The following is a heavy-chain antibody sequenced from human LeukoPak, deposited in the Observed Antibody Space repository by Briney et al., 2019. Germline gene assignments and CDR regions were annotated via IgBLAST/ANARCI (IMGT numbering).Heavy chain of an antibody. D-gene: IGHD4-17*01. V-gene: IGHV1-69*01. CDR2: IIPIFGTA. CDR3: ARGLYGDYLNEDYFDY. CDR1: GGTFSSYA. J-gene: IGHJ4*02. Sequence: ASVKVSCTASGGTFSSYAISWVRQAPGQGLEWMGGIIPIFGTANYALKFQGRVTITADESTSTAYMELSSLRSEDTAVYYCARGLYGDYLNEDYFDYWGQGTLVTVSS.